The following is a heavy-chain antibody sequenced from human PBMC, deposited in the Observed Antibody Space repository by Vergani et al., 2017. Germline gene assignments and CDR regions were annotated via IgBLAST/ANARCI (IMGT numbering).Heavy chain of an antibody. V-gene: IGHV5-51*03. CDR2: IYPGDSDT. CDR1: GYRFTRYL. D-gene: IGHD1-14*01. CDR3: ARRAGDHYYYMDV. J-gene: IGHJ6*03. Sequence: EVQLVQSGAEVKKPGESLKISCKGSGYRFTRYLIGLVRQMPGKGLEWMGIIYPGDSDTSYSPSFQGQVTISADKAISTAYLKWSSLKASDTAMYYCARRAGDHYYYMDVWGKGTTVTVSS.